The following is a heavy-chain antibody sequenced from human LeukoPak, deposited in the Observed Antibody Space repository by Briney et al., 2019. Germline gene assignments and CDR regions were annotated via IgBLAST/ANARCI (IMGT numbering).Heavy chain of an antibody. CDR1: GFTFNTYW. D-gene: IGHD1-7*01. Sequence: AGGSLRLSCVGSGFTFNTYWIHWVRQAPGKGLVWVSGTSDRGDYTYYADSVKGRFTISRDSSKNTLFLQMNSLRAEDTALYFCARKAQYNGHYPLDYWGQGTLVTVSS. V-gene: IGHV3-23*01. J-gene: IGHJ4*02. CDR3: ARKAQYNGHYPLDY. CDR2: TSDRGDYT.